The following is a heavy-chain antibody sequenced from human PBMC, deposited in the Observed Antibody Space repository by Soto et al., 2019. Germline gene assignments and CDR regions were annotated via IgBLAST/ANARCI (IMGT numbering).Heavy chain of an antibody. CDR2: INSDGSST. CDR3: ARDDGNYGVRSLDY. D-gene: IGHD4-17*01. V-gene: IGHV3-74*01. J-gene: IGHJ4*02. Sequence: GGSLRLSCAASGFTFISYWMHWVLQAPGKGLVWVSRINSDGSSTSYADSVKGRFTISRDNAKNTLYLQMNSLRAEDTAVYYCARDDGNYGVRSLDYWGQGTLVTVSS. CDR1: GFTFISYW.